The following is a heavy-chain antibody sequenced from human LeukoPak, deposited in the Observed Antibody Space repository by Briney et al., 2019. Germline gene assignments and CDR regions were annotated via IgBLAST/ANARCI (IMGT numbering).Heavy chain of an antibody. CDR1: GFTFSSYW. J-gene: IGHJ6*03. V-gene: IGHV3-48*01. CDR2: ISSSSSTI. CDR3: ARKYCSSTSCYFTNMDV. D-gene: IGHD2-2*01. Sequence: GGSLRLSCAASGFTFSSYWMSWVRQAPGKGLEWVSYISSSSSTIYYADSVKGRFTISRDNAKNSLYLQMNSLRAEDTAVYYCARKYCSSTSCYFTNMDVWGKGTTVTVSS.